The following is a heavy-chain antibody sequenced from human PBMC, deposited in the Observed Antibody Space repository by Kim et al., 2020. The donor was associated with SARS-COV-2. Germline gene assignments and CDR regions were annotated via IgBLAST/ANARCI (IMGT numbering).Heavy chain of an antibody. CDR3: VKIMVRGVIISLFDY. CDR1: GFTFSSYA. D-gene: IGHD3-10*01. J-gene: IGHJ4*02. CDR2: ISSNGGST. V-gene: IGHV3-64D*06. Sequence: GGSLRLSCSASGFTFSSYAMHWVRQAPGKGLEYVSAISSNGGSTYYADSVKGRFTISRDNSKNTLYLQMSSLRAEDTAVYYCVKIMVRGVIISLFDYWGQGTLVTVSS.